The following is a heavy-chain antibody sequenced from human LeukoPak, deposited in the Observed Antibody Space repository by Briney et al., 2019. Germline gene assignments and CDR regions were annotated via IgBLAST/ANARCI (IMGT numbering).Heavy chain of an antibody. CDR2: INPNSGGT. D-gene: IGHD1-26*01. J-gene: IGHJ4*02. V-gene: IGHV1-2*02. CDR3: ASHGFERGATHHVYFDY. CDR1: GYTLTELS. Sequence: GASVKVSCKVSGYTLTELSMHWVRQAPGQGLEWMGWINPNSGGTNYAQKFQGRVTMTRDTSISTAYMELSRLRSDDTAVYYCASHGFERGATHHVYFDYWGQGTLVTVSS.